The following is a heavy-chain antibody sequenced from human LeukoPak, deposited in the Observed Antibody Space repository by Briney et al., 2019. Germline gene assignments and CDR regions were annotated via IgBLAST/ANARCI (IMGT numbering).Heavy chain of an antibody. J-gene: IGHJ6*03. V-gene: IGHV4-39*01. CDR1: GGSISSSSYY. D-gene: IGHD6-13*01. Sequence: SETLSLTCTVSGGSISSSSYYWGWIRQPPGKGLEWIGSIYYSGSTYYNPSLKSRVTISVDTSKNQFSLKLSFVTAADTAVYYCARLRSPEQQLMAYYYYYMDVWGKGTTVTISS. CDR2: IYYSGST. CDR3: ARLRSPEQQLMAYYYYYMDV.